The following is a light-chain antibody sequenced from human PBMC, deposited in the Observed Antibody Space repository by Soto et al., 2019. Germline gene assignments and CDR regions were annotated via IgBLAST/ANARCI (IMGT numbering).Light chain of an antibody. CDR3: QQYNSYST. CDR2: DAS. Sequence: DIQMTQSPSTLSASVGDRVTITCRASQSISSWLAWYQQKAGKAPKLLIYDASSLESGVPSRFSGSGSGTEFTLTISSLQPDDFATYYCQQYNSYSTFGQGTKLDIK. CDR1: QSISSW. J-gene: IGKJ2*01. V-gene: IGKV1-5*01.